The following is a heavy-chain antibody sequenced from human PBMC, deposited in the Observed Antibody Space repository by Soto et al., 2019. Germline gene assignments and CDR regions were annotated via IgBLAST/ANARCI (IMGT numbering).Heavy chain of an antibody. CDR1: GFTFPDYA. J-gene: IGHJ4*02. D-gene: IGHD2-2*01. CDR2: IAFTGSAT. CDR3: AKDPTAAGPYYFDY. Sequence: PGGSLRLSCATSGFTFPDYALSWVRQAPGKGLEWVSAIAFTGSATYYADSVKGRFTISRDNSKNTLYLQMNSLRAEDTAVYYCAKDPTAAGPYYFDYWGQGTLVTVSS. V-gene: IGHV3-NL1*01.